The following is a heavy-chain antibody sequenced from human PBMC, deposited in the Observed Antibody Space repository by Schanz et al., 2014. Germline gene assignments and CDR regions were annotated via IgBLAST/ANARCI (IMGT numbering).Heavy chain of an antibody. CDR3: AKDMHKDYGGKPQAFDI. J-gene: IGHJ3*02. V-gene: IGHV3-30*04. CDR2: ISYDEATK. CDR1: GFTFSNYA. D-gene: IGHD4-17*01. Sequence: QMHLAESGGGVVQPGRSLRLSCAASGAASGFTFSNYAMHWVRQSPGKGLEWVAVISYDEATKHYADSVKGRFTISRDNSKNTLYLEMTSLRVEDTAVYYCAKDMHKDYGGKPQAFDIWGQGTMVTVSS.